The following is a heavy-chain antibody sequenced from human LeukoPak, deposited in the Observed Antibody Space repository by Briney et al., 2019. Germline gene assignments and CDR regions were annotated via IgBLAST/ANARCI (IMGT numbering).Heavy chain of an antibody. CDR2: ISGDGGST. CDR1: GFTFDDYA. V-gene: IGHV3-43*02. J-gene: IGHJ5*02. Sequence: GGSLRLSSAASGFTFDDYAMHWVRQAPGRGLEWVSLISGDGGSTYYADSVKGRFTISRDNSKNSLYLQMNSLRTEDTALYYCAKDPGNGYDFWSGYSDNWFDPWGQGTLVTVSS. D-gene: IGHD3-3*01. CDR3: AKDPGNGYDFWSGYSDNWFDP.